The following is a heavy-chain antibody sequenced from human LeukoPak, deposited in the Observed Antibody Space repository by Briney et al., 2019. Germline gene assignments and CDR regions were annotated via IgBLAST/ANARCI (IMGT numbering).Heavy chain of an antibody. CDR2: IYYTGST. Sequence: PSETLSLTCTVSGGSISSYYWSWIRQPPGKGLEWIGYIYYTGSTNYNPSLKSRVTISLDTSKNQFSLKLSSVTAADTAVYFCARSDYGEVGYFDLWGRGALVTVSS. CDR1: GGSISSYY. J-gene: IGHJ2*01. D-gene: IGHD4-17*01. V-gene: IGHV4-59*01. CDR3: ARSDYGEVGYFDL.